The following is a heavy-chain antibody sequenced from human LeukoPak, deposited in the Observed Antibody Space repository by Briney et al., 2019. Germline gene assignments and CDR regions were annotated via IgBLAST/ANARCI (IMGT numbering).Heavy chain of an antibody. Sequence: GGSLRLSCAASGFTFSSYDMSWVRQAPGKGLEWVSAISGSGGSTYYADSVKGRFTISRDNSKNTLYLQMNSLRAEDTAVYYCAKEGGDYVDYYYMDVWGKGTTVTISS. J-gene: IGHJ6*03. CDR3: AKEGGDYVDYYYMDV. CDR1: GFTFSSYD. V-gene: IGHV3-23*01. CDR2: ISGSGGST. D-gene: IGHD4-17*01.